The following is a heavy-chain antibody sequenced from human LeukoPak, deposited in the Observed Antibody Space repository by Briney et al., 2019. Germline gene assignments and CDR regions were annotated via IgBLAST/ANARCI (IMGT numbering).Heavy chain of an antibody. CDR1: GGSFSGYY. Sequence: PSETLSLTCAVYGGSFSGYYWGWIRQPPGKGLEWIGSIYYSGSTYYNPSLKSRVTISVDTSKNQSSLKLSSVTAADTAVYYCARLTAGYYGSGSYDWGQGTLVTVSS. CDR2: IYYSGST. D-gene: IGHD3-10*01. J-gene: IGHJ4*02. CDR3: ARLTAGYYGSGSYD. V-gene: IGHV4-39*01.